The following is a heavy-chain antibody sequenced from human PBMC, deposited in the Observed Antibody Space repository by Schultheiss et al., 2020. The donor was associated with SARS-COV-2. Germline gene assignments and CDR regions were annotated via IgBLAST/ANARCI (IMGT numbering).Heavy chain of an antibody. V-gene: IGHV4-59*01. J-gene: IGHJ4*02. CDR2: VYYTGVT. CDR1: GDSMNNYY. CDR3: VRGGSGYAFDS. D-gene: IGHD3-22*01. Sequence: SETLSLTCSVSGDSMNNYYWSWVRQPPGKGLEWIGYVYYTGVTNYTPSLKSRVTISIDTSKSQFSMNLKSVTAADTASYYCVRGGSGYAFDSWGQGTLVTVSS.